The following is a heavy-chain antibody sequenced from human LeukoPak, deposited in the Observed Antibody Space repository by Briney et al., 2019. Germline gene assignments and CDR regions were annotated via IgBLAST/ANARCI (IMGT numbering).Heavy chain of an antibody. J-gene: IGHJ4*02. D-gene: IGHD6-13*01. Sequence: PGGSLRLSCAASGFTFSSYSMNWVRQAPGKGLEWVSSISSSSSYIYYADSVKGRFTISRDNAKNSLYLQMNSLRAEDTAVYYCARGFPRLAAALYWGQGTLVTVSS. CDR1: GFTFSSYS. V-gene: IGHV3-21*01. CDR2: ISSSSSYI. CDR3: ARGFPRLAAALY.